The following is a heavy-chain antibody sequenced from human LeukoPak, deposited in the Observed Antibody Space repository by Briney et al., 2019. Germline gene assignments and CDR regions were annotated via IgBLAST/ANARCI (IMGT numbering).Heavy chain of an antibody. V-gene: IGHV4-4*07. CDR2: IFTSGSA. CDR3: ARERNWFDP. Sequence: PSETLSLTCTGSGGSITNYYWNWIRQPAGKGLEWIGRIFTSGSANYNPSLESRVTMSVDTSKNQFSLNLTSVTAADTAVYYCARERNWFDPWGQGTLVTVSS. CDR1: GGSITNYY. J-gene: IGHJ5*02.